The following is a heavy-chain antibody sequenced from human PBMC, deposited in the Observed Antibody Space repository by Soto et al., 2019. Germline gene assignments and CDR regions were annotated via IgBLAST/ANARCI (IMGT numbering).Heavy chain of an antibody. D-gene: IGHD3-10*01. Sequence: ASVKVSCKASGYTFTSYGISWVRQAPGQRLEWMGWISAYNGNTNYAQKLQGRVTMTTDTSTSTAYMELRSLRSDDTAVYYCARDLPNYYGSGSYYNEAGWGQGTLVTVSS. CDR1: GYTFTSYG. CDR2: ISAYNGNT. CDR3: ARDLPNYYGSGSYYNEAG. J-gene: IGHJ4*02. V-gene: IGHV1-18*01.